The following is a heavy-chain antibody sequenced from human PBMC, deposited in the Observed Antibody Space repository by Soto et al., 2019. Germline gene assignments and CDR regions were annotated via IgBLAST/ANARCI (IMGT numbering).Heavy chain of an antibody. J-gene: IGHJ6*02. CDR1: GFTFSSCG. CDR2: ISYDGSDK. D-gene: IGHD3-3*02. CDR3: ANDLFSSYYSGMDV. Sequence: SLRLSCAASGFTFSSCGMHWVRQAPGKGLEWVAVISYDGSDKYYADSVKGRFTISRDNSKSTLFLQLNGLRAEDTAVYYCANDLFSSYYSGMDVWGQGTTVTVSS. V-gene: IGHV3-30*18.